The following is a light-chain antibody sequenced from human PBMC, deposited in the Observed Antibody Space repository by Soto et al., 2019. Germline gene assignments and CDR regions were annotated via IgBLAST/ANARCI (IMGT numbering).Light chain of an antibody. V-gene: IGKV4-1*01. Sequence: DILLTQSPDSLSVSMGDRAIIYCKSSQSVLYSSNNKNYLAWYQQKPGQPPKLLIYWASTRESGVPERFSGSGSGTDFTLTISSLQAEDVAVYYCQQYYSTPWTFGQGTKVDI. J-gene: IGKJ1*01. CDR1: QSVLYSSNNKNY. CDR3: QQYYSTPWT. CDR2: WAS.